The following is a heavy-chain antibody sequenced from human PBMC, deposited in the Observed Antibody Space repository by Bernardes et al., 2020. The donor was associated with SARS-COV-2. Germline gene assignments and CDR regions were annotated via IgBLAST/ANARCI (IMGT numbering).Heavy chain of an antibody. CDR3: ASVTWSSHDGFDI. D-gene: IGHD6-13*01. CDR1: GYNFTVYH. Sequence: ASVKVSCKASGYNFTVYHIHWVRQAPGQGLEWMGWVYPKSGDTSFAQNFQGRVTMTRDTSVSTAYMELSRLRFDDTAVYYCASVTWSSHDGFDIWGQGTVVTVSS. CDR2: VYPKSGDT. V-gene: IGHV1-2*02. J-gene: IGHJ3*02.